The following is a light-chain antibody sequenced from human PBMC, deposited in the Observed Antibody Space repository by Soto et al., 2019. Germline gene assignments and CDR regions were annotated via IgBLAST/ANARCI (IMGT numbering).Light chain of an antibody. CDR3: TSYTCVTIVV. Sequence: QSALTQPASVSGSPGQSITISCTGSNNDIGGYNSVSWYQQHPDKAPKLLIFGVTNRPSGVSDRFSGSKSGNTASLTISALQAEDEADYYCTSYTCVTIVVFGGGTKVTVL. V-gene: IGLV2-14*01. J-gene: IGLJ2*01. CDR2: GVT. CDR1: NNDIGGYNS.